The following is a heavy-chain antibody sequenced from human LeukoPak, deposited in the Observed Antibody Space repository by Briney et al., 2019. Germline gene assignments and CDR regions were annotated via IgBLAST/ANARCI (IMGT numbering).Heavy chain of an antibody. V-gene: IGHV4-30-4*08. CDR3: ARTDDFWSGTPHFDY. CDR1: GGSISSGDYY. D-gene: IGHD3-3*01. J-gene: IGHJ4*02. CDR2: IYYSGST. Sequence: SETLSLTCTVSGGSISSGDYYWSWIRQPPGKGLEWIGYIYYSGSTYYNPSLKSRVTISVDTSKNQFSLKLSSVTAADTAVYYCARTDDFWSGTPHFDYWGQGTLVTVSS.